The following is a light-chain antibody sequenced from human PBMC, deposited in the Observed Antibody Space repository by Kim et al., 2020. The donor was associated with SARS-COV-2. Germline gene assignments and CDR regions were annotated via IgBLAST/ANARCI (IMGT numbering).Light chain of an antibody. CDR2: GTS. J-gene: IGKJ1*01. V-gene: IGKV1-13*02. CDR3: QQFKSFPPT. Sequence: AIQLAQSPSSLSASVGDRVTITCRASQGIGTSLAWYRQRPGKAPQLLMEGTSTLESGVPSGFTGSGSGTDFILTISSLQPEDFATYYCQQFKSFPPTFGKGTKVEIK. CDR1: QGIGTS.